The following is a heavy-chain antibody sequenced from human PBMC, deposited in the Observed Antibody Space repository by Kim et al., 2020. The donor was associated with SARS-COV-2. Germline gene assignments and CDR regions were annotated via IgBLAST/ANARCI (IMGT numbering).Heavy chain of an antibody. CDR3: AKDDYGSGSYRAPFDY. CDR2: ISGSGGST. Sequence: GGSLRLSCAASGFTFSSYAMSWVRQAPGKGLEWVSAISGSGGSTYYADSVEGRFTISRDNSKNTLYLQMNSLRAEDSAVYYCAKDDYGSGSYRAPFDYWGQGTLVTVSS. D-gene: IGHD3-10*01. CDR1: GFTFSSYA. V-gene: IGHV3-23*01. J-gene: IGHJ4*02.